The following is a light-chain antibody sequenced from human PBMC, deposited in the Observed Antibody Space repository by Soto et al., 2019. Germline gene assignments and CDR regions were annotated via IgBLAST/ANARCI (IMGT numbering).Light chain of an antibody. CDR2: DAS. CDR1: QGIKTA. J-gene: IGKJ4*01. Sequence: AIQLTQSPSSLSASVGDRVTISCRASQGIKTALVWYQQKPGKSPKLLVYDASSLEGGVPSRFSGSGSGTDFTLTISSLQPEDLATYYCQQHDSLPLTFGGGTKVAIK. V-gene: IGKV1-13*02. CDR3: QQHDSLPLT.